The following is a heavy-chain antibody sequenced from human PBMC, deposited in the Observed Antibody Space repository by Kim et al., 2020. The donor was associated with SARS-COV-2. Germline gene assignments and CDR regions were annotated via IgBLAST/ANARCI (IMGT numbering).Heavy chain of an antibody. CDR3: ARGFDY. J-gene: IGHJ4*02. V-gene: IGHV4-59*01. CDR1: GGSISSYY. CDR2: ICYSGST. Sequence: SETLSLTCTVSGGSISSYYWSWIRQPPGKGLEWIWYICYSGSTNYNPSLKSRVTISVDTSKNKFFLKLSSVTAADTAVYYCARGFDYGGQGTLVTSSS.